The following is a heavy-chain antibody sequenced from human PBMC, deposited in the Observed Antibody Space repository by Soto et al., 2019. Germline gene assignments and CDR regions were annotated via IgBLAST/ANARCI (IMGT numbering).Heavy chain of an antibody. J-gene: IGHJ4*02. CDR2: IYYSGST. D-gene: IGHD3-22*01. CDR1: GGSISSGDYY. V-gene: IGHV4-30-4*01. Sequence: SETLSLTCTVSGGSISSGDYYWSWIRQPPGKGLEWIGYIYYSGSTYYNPSLKSRVTISVDTSKNQFSLKRSSVTAADTAVYYCARDRGDSSGLDYWGQGTLVTVSS. CDR3: ARDRGDSSGLDY.